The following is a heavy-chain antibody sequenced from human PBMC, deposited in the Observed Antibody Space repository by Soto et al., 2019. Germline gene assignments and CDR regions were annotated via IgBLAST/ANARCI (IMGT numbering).Heavy chain of an antibody. CDR2: IIPIFGTE. Sequence: SVKVSCKASGGTFSSYAISCVRQAPGQGLEWMGGIIPIFGTENYAQKFQGRVTITADESTSTAYMELSSLRSEDTAVYYCARAATDGYYYYGMDVWGQGTTVTVSS. CDR3: ARAATDGYYYYGMDV. CDR1: GGTFSSYA. V-gene: IGHV1-69*13. J-gene: IGHJ6*02.